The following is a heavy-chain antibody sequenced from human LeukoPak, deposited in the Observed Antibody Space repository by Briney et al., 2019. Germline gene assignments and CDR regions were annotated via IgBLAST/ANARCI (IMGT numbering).Heavy chain of an antibody. V-gene: IGHV4-39*01. Sequence: AGGSLRLSCAASGFTFSDYYMSWIRQPPGKGLEWIGSIYYSGSTYYNPSLKSRVTISVDTSKNRFSLKLSSVTAADTAVYYCARRFVVGALYYFDYWGQGTLVTVSS. D-gene: IGHD1-26*01. CDR3: ARRFVVGALYYFDY. CDR2: IYYSGST. J-gene: IGHJ4*02. CDR1: GFTFSDYY.